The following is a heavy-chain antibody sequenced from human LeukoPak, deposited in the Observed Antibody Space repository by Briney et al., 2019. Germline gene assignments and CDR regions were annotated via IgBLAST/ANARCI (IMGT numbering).Heavy chain of an antibody. CDR2: ISSSSSYI. J-gene: IGHJ4*02. CDR1: GFTFSSYS. V-gene: IGHV3-21*04. CDR3: AKAGNYYDSSGYYYGDY. Sequence: GGSLRLSCAASGFTFSSYSMNWVRQAPGKGLEWVSSISSSSSYIYYADSVKGRFTISRDNAKNSLYLQMNSLRAEDTAVYYCAKAGNYYDSSGYYYGDYWGQGTLVTVSS. D-gene: IGHD3-22*01.